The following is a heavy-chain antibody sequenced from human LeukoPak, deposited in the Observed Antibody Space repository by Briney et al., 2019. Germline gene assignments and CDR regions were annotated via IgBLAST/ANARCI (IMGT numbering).Heavy chain of an antibody. CDR1: GFTFDEHA. J-gene: IGHJ4*02. Sequence: GGSLRLSCAASGFTFDEHAMHWVRQAPGKGLEWVSLISGDGGSTYYVVSVKGRFTISRDNSKNSLYLHMNSLTTEDTALYYCAKDYVRDGYNYGVFQNWSRGTLVTVSS. CDR2: ISGDGGST. CDR3: AKDYVRDGYNYGVFQN. V-gene: IGHV3-43*02. D-gene: IGHD5-24*01.